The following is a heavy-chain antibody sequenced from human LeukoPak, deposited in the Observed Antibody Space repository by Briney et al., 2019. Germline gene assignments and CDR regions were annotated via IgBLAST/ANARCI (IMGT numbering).Heavy chain of an antibody. Sequence: ASVKVSCKASGYTFTGYYMHWVRQAPGQGLEWMGWINPNSGGTNYAQKFQGRATMTRDTSISTAYMELSRLRSDDTAVYYCARDIEWFGELLTDYWGQGTLVTVSS. V-gene: IGHV1-2*02. D-gene: IGHD3-10*01. J-gene: IGHJ4*02. CDR2: INPNSGGT. CDR3: ARDIEWFGELLTDY. CDR1: GYTFTGYY.